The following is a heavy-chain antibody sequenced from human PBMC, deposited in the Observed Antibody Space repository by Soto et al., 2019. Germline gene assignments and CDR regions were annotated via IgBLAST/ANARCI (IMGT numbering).Heavy chain of an antibody. J-gene: IGHJ6*01. Sequence: SETLSLTCGVYGGSFGGCYWSWSRQPPGKGLEWIGEINHSESTNYNPSLKSRLTISVDTSKNQFSLKLSSVTAADTSVYYCARGRSRPEGATEGWTTKDTRHYYYYDMDLWGHGTKV. V-gene: IGHV4-34*01. CDR2: INHSEST. D-gene: IGHD2-15*01. CDR1: GGSFGGCY. CDR3: ARGRSRPEGATEGWTTKDTRHYYYYDMDL.